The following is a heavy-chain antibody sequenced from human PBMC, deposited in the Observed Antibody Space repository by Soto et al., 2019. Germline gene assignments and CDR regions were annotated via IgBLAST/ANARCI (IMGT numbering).Heavy chain of an antibody. J-gene: IGHJ4*02. V-gene: IGHV2-5*02. Sequence: QITLKESDPTLVKPTQTLTLTCTFSGFSLDSPAVGVNWIRQPPGKALEWLGLIYWDDDKQYNPSLKSRLTITRDTSKNQLVLTMTNMDPVDTATYYCAHGSGWLSDYWGQGTLVTVSS. CDR3: AHGSGWLSDY. CDR1: GFSLDSPAVG. CDR2: IYWDDDK. D-gene: IGHD6-19*01.